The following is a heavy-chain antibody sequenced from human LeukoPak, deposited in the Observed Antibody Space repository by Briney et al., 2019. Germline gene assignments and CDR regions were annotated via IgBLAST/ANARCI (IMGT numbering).Heavy chain of an antibody. Sequence: GGSLRLSCAASGFTFSSYGMHWVRQAPGKGLEWVAVIWYDGSNKYNADSVKGRFTIYRDNSKNTLYLQMNSLRAEDTAVYYCARGAAAAGTPGWFDPWGQGTLVSVSS. J-gene: IGHJ5*02. D-gene: IGHD6-13*01. CDR3: ARGAAAAGTPGWFDP. CDR1: GFTFSSYG. V-gene: IGHV3-33*01. CDR2: IWYDGSNK.